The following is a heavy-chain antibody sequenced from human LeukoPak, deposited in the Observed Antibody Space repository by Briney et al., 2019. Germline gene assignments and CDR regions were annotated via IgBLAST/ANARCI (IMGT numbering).Heavy chain of an antibody. CDR1: GFTFSSYA. CDR2: ISGSGGSGGST. Sequence: GGSLRLSCAPSGFTFSSYAMSWVRQAPGEGLEWVSLISGSGGSGGSTYYADSVKGRFTISRDNSKSKLYLQMNSLRAEDTALYYCAKGTPFYAMDVWGQGTTVIVSS. CDR3: AKGTPFYAMDV. J-gene: IGHJ6*02. V-gene: IGHV3-23*01. D-gene: IGHD1-7*01.